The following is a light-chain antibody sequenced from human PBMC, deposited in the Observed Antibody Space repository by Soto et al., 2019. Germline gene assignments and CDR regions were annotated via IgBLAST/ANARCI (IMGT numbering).Light chain of an antibody. CDR3: SSYTSSSIYV. CDR1: SSDVGGYNY. J-gene: IGLJ1*01. CDR2: DVS. Sequence: QSVLTQPASVSGSPGQSITISCTGTSSDVGGYNYVSWYQQHPGKAPKLMIYDVSNRPSGVSNRFSGSKSGNTASLTISGLQAEDEADYYCSSYTSSSIYVFGTGTKV. V-gene: IGLV2-14*01.